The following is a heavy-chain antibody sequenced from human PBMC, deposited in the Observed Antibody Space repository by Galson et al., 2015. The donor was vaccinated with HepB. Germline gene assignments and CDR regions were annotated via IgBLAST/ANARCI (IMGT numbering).Heavy chain of an antibody. CDR1: GYTLTELS. CDR3: ASTPPRGGAVAGTGLVDY. Sequence: SVKVSCKVSGYTLTELSMHWVRQAPGKGLEWMGGFDPEDGETIYAQKFQGRVTMTEDTSTDTAYMELSSLRSEDTAVYYCASTPPRGGAVAGTGLVDYWGQGTLVTVSS. J-gene: IGHJ4*02. V-gene: IGHV1-24*01. D-gene: IGHD6-19*01. CDR2: FDPEDGET.